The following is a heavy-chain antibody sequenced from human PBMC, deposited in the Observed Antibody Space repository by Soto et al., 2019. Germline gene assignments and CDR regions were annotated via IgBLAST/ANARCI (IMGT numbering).Heavy chain of an antibody. J-gene: IGHJ4*02. Sequence: PAETLSLTCTVSGDSISSNNYYWGWIRQHPGKGLEWIGYIYYSGSTYYNPSLKSRVTISVDTSKNQFSLKLSSVTAADTAVYYCARGVGQQLAFDYWGQGTLVTVSS. V-gene: IGHV4-31*03. CDR2: IYYSGST. D-gene: IGHD6-13*01. CDR1: GDSISSNNYY. CDR3: ARGVGQQLAFDY.